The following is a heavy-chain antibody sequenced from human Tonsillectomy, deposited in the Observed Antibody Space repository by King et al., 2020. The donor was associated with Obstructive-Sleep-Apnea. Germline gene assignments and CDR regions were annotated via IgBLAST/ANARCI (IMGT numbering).Heavy chain of an antibody. V-gene: IGHV5-51*01. D-gene: IGHD2-2*01. CDR1: GYSFTSYW. CDR3: ASLGYCSSTSCPPDYYGMDV. Sequence: VAEVKKPGESLKISCKGSGYSFTSYWIGWVRQMPGKGLEWMGIIYPGDSDTRYSPSFQGQVTISADKSISTAYLQGSSLKASDTAMYYCASLGYCSSTSCPPDYYGMDVWGQGTTVTVSS. CDR2: IYPGDSDT. J-gene: IGHJ6*02.